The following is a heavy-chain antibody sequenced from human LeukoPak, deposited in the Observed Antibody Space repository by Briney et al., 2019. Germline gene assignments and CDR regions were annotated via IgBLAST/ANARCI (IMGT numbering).Heavy chain of an antibody. CDR2: IIPIFGTA. J-gene: IGHJ4*02. CDR1: GGTFSSYA. V-gene: IGHV1-69*13. D-gene: IGHD2-21*02. Sequence: SVKLSCKASGGTFSSYAISWVRQAPGQGLEWMGGIIPIFGTANYAQKFQGRVTITADESTSTAYMELSSLRSEDTAVYYCARDSDYGVVTAILRDWGQGTLVTVSS. CDR3: ARDSDYGVVTAILRD.